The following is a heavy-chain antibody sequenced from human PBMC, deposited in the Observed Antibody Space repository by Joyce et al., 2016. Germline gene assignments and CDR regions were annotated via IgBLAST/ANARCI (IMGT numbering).Heavy chain of an antibody. D-gene: IGHD5-12*01. Sequence: QVQLQESGPGLVRPSQTLSLTCAVSGGSITIGDYYWSWPRQPPGKGLEWIGYIYDTGTSYYNASLQSRVSMSVDTSKTQFSLRLNALTAADTAVYYCARYEYVASRTFDYWGQGILVTVSS. V-gene: IGHV4-30-4*01. CDR1: GGSITIGDYY. CDR3: ARYEYVASRTFDY. CDR2: IYDTGTS. J-gene: IGHJ4*02.